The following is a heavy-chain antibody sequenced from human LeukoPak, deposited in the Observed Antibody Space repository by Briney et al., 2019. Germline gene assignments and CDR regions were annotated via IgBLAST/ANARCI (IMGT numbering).Heavy chain of an antibody. Sequence: PGGSLRLSCAASGFTFSSYWMHWARQAPGKGLVWVSRINSDGSSTSYADSVKGRFTISRDNAKNTMYLQMNSLRAEDTAVYYCARGRQDYGSGSYPGMDVWGQGTTVTVSS. CDR1: GFTFSSYW. CDR3: ARGRQDYGSGSYPGMDV. CDR2: INSDGSST. J-gene: IGHJ6*02. D-gene: IGHD3-10*01. V-gene: IGHV3-74*01.